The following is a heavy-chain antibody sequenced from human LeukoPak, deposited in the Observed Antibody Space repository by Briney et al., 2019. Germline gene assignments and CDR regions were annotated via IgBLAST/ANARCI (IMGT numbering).Heavy chain of an antibody. D-gene: IGHD4-17*01. J-gene: IGHJ2*01. V-gene: IGHV4-4*07. CDR2: IYTSGST. Sequence: SETLSLTCTVSGGSVSSYYWSWIRQPAGKGLEWIGRIYTSGSTNYNPSLKSRVTMSVDTSKNQFSLKLSSVTAADTAVYCCARETSTVTIRSTWYFDLWGRGTLVTVSS. CDR3: ARETSTVTIRSTWYFDL. CDR1: GGSVSSYY.